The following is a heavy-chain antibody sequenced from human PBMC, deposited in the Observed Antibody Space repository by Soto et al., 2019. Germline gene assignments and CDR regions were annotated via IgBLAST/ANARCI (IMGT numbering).Heavy chain of an antibody. CDR3: AKERYSSSWYYYYGMDV. V-gene: IGHV3-23*01. CDR1: GFTFSSYA. CDR2: ISGSGGST. J-gene: IGHJ6*02. D-gene: IGHD6-13*01. Sequence: GGSLRLSCAASGFTFSSYAMSWVRQAPGKGLEWVSAISGSGGSTYYADSVKGRFTVSRDNSKNTLYLQMNSLRAEDTAVYYCAKERYSSSWYYYYGMDVWGQGTTLTVSS.